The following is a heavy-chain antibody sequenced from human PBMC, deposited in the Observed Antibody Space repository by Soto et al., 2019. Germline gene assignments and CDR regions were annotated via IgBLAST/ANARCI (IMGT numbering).Heavy chain of an antibody. CDR1: GGSISSGGYY. V-gene: IGHV4-31*03. J-gene: IGHJ4*02. D-gene: IGHD3-22*01. CDR3: AGLYPYESSGYHLNY. Sequence: PSETLSLTCTFSGGSISSGGYYWNWIRQHPGKGLEWIGDIYYTGSTHYNPSLKSRVTISVDTSKNQFSLKLRSVTAADTAVFYCAGLYPYESSGYHLNYWGQGALVTVSS. CDR2: IYYTGST.